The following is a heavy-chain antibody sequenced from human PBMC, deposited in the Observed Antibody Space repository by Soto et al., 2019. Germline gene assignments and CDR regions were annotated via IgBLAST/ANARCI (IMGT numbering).Heavy chain of an antibody. D-gene: IGHD2-8*01. CDR2: VSYIGST. Sequence: SETLSLTCTVSGDSINNYYWNWIRQPPGKGLEWIGYVSYIGSTNYNPSLKSRVTISVDTSKNQFSLKLSSVTAADTAVYYCARIGANVGYYYYYMDVWGKGTTVTVSS. CDR3: ARIGANVGYYYYYMDV. V-gene: IGHV4-59*01. CDR1: GDSINNYY. J-gene: IGHJ6*03.